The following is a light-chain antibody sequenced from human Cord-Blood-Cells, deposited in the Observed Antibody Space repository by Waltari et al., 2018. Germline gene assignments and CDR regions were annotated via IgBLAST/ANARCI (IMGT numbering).Light chain of an antibody. CDR3: QQYGSSPWT. Sequence: EIVLTQSPGTLSLSPGESATLSCRASQSVSSSYLAWYQQKPGQAPRLLIYGASSRATGIPDRFSDSGSGTDFTLTISRLEPEDFAVYYCQQYGSSPWTFGQGTKVEIK. CDR1: QSVSSSY. CDR2: GAS. J-gene: IGKJ1*01. V-gene: IGKV3-20*01.